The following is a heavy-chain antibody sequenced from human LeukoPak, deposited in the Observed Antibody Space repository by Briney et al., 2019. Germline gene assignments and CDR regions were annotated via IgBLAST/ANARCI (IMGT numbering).Heavy chain of an antibody. CDR1: GFTFRSYW. J-gene: IGHJ4*02. V-gene: IGHV3-7*03. Sequence: SGGSLRLSWAVSGFTFRSYWMSWLRQAPGKGLECVASINQDGTKQYYVDSVRGRFTISRDDAKNSVYLQMNNLRVQDTAVYYCVRRNLFDYWGQGTLVTVSS. CDR2: INQDGTKQ. CDR3: VRRNLFDY.